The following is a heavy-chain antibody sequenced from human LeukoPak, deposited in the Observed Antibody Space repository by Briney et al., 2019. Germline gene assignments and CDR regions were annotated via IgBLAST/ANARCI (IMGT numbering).Heavy chain of an antibody. D-gene: IGHD3-16*01. V-gene: IGHV4-59*08. CDR1: GGSISDHY. J-gene: IGHJ5*02. CDR2: IHKSEAP. Sequence: PLETLSLTCSVSGGSISDHYWSWIRQPPGKGLEWIAYIHKSEAPNYNPSLNARVTMSLDMSKNQFSLRLTSVTAADTAVYYCARGHYDFAPWGQGTLVTVSS. CDR3: ARGHYDFAP.